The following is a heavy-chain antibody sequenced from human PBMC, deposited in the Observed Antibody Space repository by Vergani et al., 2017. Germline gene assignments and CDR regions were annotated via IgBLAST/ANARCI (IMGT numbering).Heavy chain of an antibody. J-gene: IGHJ2*01. CDR1: GESISSGSYY. CDR3: ARGGEDNWYFDL. CDR2: IHTGGST. Sequence: QVKLQESGPGLLKPSQTLSLTCTVSGESISSGSYYCCWLRQPAGKGPEWIGHIHTGGSTDLNPSFKSRVSISVDTSKSQSSLKLNSVTVADTAVYYCARGGEDNWYFDLWGRGTLVTVSS. D-gene: IGHD3-16*01. V-gene: IGHV4-61*02.